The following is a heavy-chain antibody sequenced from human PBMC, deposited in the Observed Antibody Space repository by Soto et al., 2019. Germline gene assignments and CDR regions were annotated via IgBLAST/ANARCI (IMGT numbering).Heavy chain of an antibody. CDR3: AKDQVDVVATSKDAFDV. D-gene: IGHD5-12*01. CDR2: TSGSGGST. V-gene: IGHV3-23*01. CDR1: GFTFSSCA. J-gene: IGHJ3*01. Sequence: EVQMLESGGGLVQPGGSLRLSCAASGFTFSSCAITWVRQAPGKGLEWVSATSGSGGSTYYADSVKGRFTISRDNSKNTLYLQMNSLRAEDTAVYYCAKDQVDVVATSKDAFDVWGQGTLVAVSS.